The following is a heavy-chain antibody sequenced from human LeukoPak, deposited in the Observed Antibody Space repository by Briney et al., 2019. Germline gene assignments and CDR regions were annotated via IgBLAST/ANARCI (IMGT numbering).Heavy chain of an antibody. J-gene: IGHJ6*02. V-gene: IGHV3-30*17. Sequence: LRLSCAVCGLTFSICAKHGLRGAPGEGREGVIVISYGGNHKLCADSVKGRFTISRDKSKNTLYLQMNSLRAEDTAVYYCAMGGYSSSANPYYYYYGMDVWGQGTTVTVSS. CDR3: AMGGYSSSANPYYYYYGMDV. CDR2: ISYGGNHK. D-gene: IGHD6-13*01. CDR1: GLTFSICA.